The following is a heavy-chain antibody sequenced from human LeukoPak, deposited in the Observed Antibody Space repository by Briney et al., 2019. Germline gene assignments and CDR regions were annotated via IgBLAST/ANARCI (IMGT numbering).Heavy chain of an antibody. D-gene: IGHD1-26*01. Sequence: ASVTVSCKASGYTFTDYYLHWVRQAPGHELEWMGWINPKTGVTKYAQNFQGRVTMTRDTSISTAYMEVSRLRSDDTAVFYCARDLAMYSPDLDYWGQGTLVTVSS. CDR1: GYTFTDYY. CDR3: ARDLAMYSPDLDY. V-gene: IGHV1-2*02. CDR2: INPKTGVT. J-gene: IGHJ4*02.